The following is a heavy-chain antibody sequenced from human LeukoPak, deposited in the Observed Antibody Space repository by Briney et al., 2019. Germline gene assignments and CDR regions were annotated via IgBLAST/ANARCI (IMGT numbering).Heavy chain of an antibody. CDR2: IRYDGSNK. Sequence: GGSLRLSCAASGFTFSSYGMHWVRQAPGKGLEWVAFIRYDGSNKYYADSVKGRFTISRDNSKNTLYLQMNSLRAEDTAVYYCAKEGIQLWLEGYFDHWGQGTLVTVSS. V-gene: IGHV3-30*02. D-gene: IGHD5-18*01. J-gene: IGHJ4*02. CDR1: GFTFSSYG. CDR3: AKEGIQLWLEGYFDH.